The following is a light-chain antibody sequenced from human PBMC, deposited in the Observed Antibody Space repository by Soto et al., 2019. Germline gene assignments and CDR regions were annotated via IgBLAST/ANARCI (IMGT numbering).Light chain of an antibody. J-gene: IGKJ1*01. CDR1: QSVSANY. CDR3: KQYGSSPWT. Sequence: EIVLTQSPDTLSLSPGERATLSCTASQSVSANYLAWYQQKPGQAPRLLIYGASSRATGIPDRFSGSGSGTDFTLTISRLEPEDFAVYYCKQYGSSPWTFGQGTKVEIK. CDR2: GAS. V-gene: IGKV3-20*01.